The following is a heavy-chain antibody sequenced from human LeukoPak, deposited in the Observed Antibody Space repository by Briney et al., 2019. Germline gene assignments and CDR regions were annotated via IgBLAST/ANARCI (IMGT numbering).Heavy chain of an antibody. CDR1: SGTFSGYY. D-gene: IGHD2-15*01. J-gene: IGHJ3*02. CDR2: INHRGST. CDR3: ARGHIVVVVATTRSDAFDM. V-gene: IGHV4-34*01. Sequence: WETLSLTCAVYSGTFSGYYWSWIRQPPGKGLEWIGEINHRGSTNYNPSLKSRVTISVDTSKNQVSLKLNSVTAADTAVYYCARGHIVVVVATTRSDAFDMWGQGTMVTVSS.